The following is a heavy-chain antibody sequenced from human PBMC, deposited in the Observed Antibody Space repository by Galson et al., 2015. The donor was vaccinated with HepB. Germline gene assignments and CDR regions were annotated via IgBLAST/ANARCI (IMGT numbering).Heavy chain of an antibody. V-gene: IGHV3-30*04. Sequence: SLRLSCAASGFTFSSYAMHWVRQAPGKGLEWVAVISYDGSNKYYADSVKGRFTISRDNSKNTLYLQMNSLRAEDTAVYYCARWSSSWYVGYYYGMDVWGQGTTVTVSS. CDR3: ARWSSSWYVGYYYGMDV. CDR2: ISYDGSNK. D-gene: IGHD6-13*01. CDR1: GFTFSSYA. J-gene: IGHJ6*02.